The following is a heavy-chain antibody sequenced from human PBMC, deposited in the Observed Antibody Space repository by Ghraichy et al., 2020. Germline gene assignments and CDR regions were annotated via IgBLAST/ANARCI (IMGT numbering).Heavy chain of an antibody. Sequence: GSLRLSCAASEFPFRSYAVSWVRQAPGKGLEWVSTISINGGRTYYADSVKGRFTISRDNSKNTLYLQMDSLRADDTAVYYCAKDPKGDYWGQGTLVTVSS. J-gene: IGHJ4*02. CDR2: ISINGGRT. CDR1: EFPFRSYA. V-gene: IGHV3-23*01. CDR3: AKDPKGDY.